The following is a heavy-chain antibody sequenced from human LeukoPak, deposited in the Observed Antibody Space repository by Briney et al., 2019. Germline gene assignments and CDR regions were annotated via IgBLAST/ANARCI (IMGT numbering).Heavy chain of an antibody. D-gene: IGHD3-22*01. CDR2: IKQDGSEK. CDR3: ARDQNYYDCSGYYYPEYFQH. V-gene: IGHV3-7*01. Sequence: PGGSLRLSCAASGFTFSSYWMSWVRQAPGKGLEWVANIKQDGSEKYYVDSVKGRFTISRDNAKNSLYLQMNSLRAEGTAVYYCARDQNYYDCSGYYYPEYFQHWGQGTLVTVSS. J-gene: IGHJ1*01. CDR1: GFTFSSYW.